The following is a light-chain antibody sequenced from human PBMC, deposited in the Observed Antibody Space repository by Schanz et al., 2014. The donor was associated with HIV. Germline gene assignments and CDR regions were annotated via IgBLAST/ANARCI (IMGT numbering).Light chain of an antibody. Sequence: QSVLTQPPSVSAAPGQKVTISCSGSSSNIGNNYVSWYQQFPGTAPKLLIYDNYQRPSGVPDRFSGSKSGTSATLGITGLQAEDEADYYCQSYDNSLSGYVVFGGGTKVTVL. CDR1: SSNIGNNY. CDR2: DNY. J-gene: IGLJ2*01. CDR3: QSYDNSLSGYVV. V-gene: IGLV1-51*01.